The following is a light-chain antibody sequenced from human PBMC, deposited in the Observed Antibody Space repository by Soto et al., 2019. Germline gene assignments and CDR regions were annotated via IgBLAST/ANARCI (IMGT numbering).Light chain of an antibody. J-gene: IGKJ2*01. Sequence: DIQMTQSPSSLSASVGDRVTITCQASQDISDYLNWYQHKPGKAPKLLIYDASSLHPGVPSRFSGGGSGTYFTVTISSLQPEDIATYYCQHYDTLPYTFGQGTKLEIK. V-gene: IGKV1-33*01. CDR2: DAS. CDR3: QHYDTLPYT. CDR1: QDISDY.